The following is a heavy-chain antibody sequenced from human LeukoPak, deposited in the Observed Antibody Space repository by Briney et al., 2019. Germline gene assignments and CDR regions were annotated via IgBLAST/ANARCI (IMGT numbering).Heavy chain of an antibody. CDR3: ARDHFDSSGYYYLLGYFEH. CDR2: IKPSGGGT. D-gene: IGHD3-22*01. V-gene: IGHV1-46*01. J-gene: IGHJ1*01. CDR1: GYTFTNYY. Sequence: ASVKVSCKASGYTFTNYYVHWVRQAPGQGLEWMGLIKPSGGGTSYALKFRGRVTMTRDTSTSTAYMELSSLRSEDTAVYYCARDHFDSSGYYYLLGYFEHWGQGTLVTVSS.